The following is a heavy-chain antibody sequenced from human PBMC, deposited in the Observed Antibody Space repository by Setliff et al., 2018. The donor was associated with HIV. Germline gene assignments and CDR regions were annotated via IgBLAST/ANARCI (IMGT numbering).Heavy chain of an antibody. J-gene: IGHJ3*01. D-gene: IGHD3-9*01. CDR3: ARDPLQYLDFLFDPPPFNV. CDR1: SGYMSGHF. CDR2: IYLGETT. Sequence: SETLSLTCTVSSGYMSGHFWTWIRQTPGEGLEWIGNIYLGETTNYNPSLKSRATISLDTSKRQFSLRLTSVTAADTAIYYCARDPLQYLDFLFDPPPFNVWGHGTMVTVSS. V-gene: IGHV4-59*11.